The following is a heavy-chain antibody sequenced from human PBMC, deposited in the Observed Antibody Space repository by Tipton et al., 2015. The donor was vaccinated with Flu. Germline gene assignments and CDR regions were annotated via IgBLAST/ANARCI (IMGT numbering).Heavy chain of an antibody. CDR2: VIPILGIA. J-gene: IGHJ5*02. V-gene: IGHV1-69*04. D-gene: IGHD3-22*01. Sequence: QVQLVQSGAEVKKTGSSVKVSCKASGGTFSSHAISWVRQAPGQGLEWMGRVIPILGIANFAQKFQGRVTITADTSTSTAYMELSSLRSEDTAVYYCARDGGRHSYDSSGYQENWFDPWGQGTLVTVSS. CDR3: ARDGGRHSYDSSGYQENWFDP. CDR1: GGTFSSHA.